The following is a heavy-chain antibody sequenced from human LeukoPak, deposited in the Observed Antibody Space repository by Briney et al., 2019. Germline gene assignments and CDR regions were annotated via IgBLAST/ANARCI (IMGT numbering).Heavy chain of an antibody. CDR1: GGSFSGYY. V-gene: IGHV4-34*01. CDR2: INHSGST. D-gene: IGHD3-3*01. J-gene: IGHJ3*02. Sequence: SETLSLTCAVYGGSFSGYYWSWIRQPPGKGLEWIGEINHSGSTNYNPSLKSRVTISVDTPKNQFSLKLSSVTAADTAVYYCARGRITIFGVVPNSDAFDIWGQGTMVTVSS. CDR3: ARGRITIFGVVPNSDAFDI.